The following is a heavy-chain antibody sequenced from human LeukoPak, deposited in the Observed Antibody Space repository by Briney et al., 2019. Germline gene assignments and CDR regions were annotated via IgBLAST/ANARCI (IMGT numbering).Heavy chain of an antibody. J-gene: IGHJ5*02. Sequence: GESLKISCKGSGYSFTSYWIGWVRQMPGKGLEWMGIIYPGDSDTRYSPSFQGRVTISADKSISTAYLQWSSLKASDTAMCYCARQRFTMRAYAGNWFDPWGQGTLVTVSS. D-gene: IGHD3-10*01. CDR2: IYPGDSDT. CDR1: GYSFTSYW. CDR3: ARQRFTMRAYAGNWFDP. V-gene: IGHV5-51*01.